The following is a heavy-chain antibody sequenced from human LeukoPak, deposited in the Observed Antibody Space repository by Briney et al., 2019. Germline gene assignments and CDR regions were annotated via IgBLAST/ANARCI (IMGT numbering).Heavy chain of an antibody. CDR1: KFTFSTYG. V-gene: IGHV3-30*02. CDR2: IRYDGSNK. J-gene: IGHJ3*02. D-gene: IGHD5/OR15-5a*01. CDR3: ASLVSTATTNAFDI. Sequence: GGSLRLSCAAFKFTFSTYGMHWVRQAPGKGLEWVAFIRYDGSNKYYADSVKGRFTISRDNAKNSLYLQMNSLRAEDTAVYYCASLVSTATTNAFDIWGQGTMVTVSS.